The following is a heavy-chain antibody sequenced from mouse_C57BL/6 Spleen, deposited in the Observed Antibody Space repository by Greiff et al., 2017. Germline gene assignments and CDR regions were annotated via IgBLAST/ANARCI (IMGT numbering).Heavy chain of an antibody. V-gene: IGHV1-15*01. CDR2: IDPETGGT. CDR3: TRWPVVARDYAMDY. D-gene: IGHD1-1*01. Sequence: QVQLQQSGAELVRPGASVTLSCKASGYTFTDYEMHWVKQTPVHGLEWIGAIDPETGGTAYNQKFKGKAILTADKSSSTAYMELRSLTSEDSAVYYCTRWPVVARDYAMDYWGQGTSVTVSS. J-gene: IGHJ4*01. CDR1: GYTFTDYE.